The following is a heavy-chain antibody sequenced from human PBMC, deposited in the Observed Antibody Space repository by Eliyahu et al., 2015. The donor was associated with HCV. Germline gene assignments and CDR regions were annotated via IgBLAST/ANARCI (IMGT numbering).Heavy chain of an antibody. CDR2: ISSSSSTI. Sequence: GGLVQPGGSLRLSCAASGFTFSSYSMNWVRQAPGKGLEWVSYISSSSSTIYYADSVKGRFTISRDNAKNSLYLQMNSLRDEDTAVYYCARDTSTVTTDPLDAFDIWGQGTMVTVSS. D-gene: IGHD4-17*01. V-gene: IGHV3-48*02. CDR3: ARDTSTVTTDPLDAFDI. CDR1: GFTFSSYS. J-gene: IGHJ3*02.